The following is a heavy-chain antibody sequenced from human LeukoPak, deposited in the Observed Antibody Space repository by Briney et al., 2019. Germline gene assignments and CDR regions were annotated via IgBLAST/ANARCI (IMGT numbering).Heavy chain of an antibody. CDR2: IYYSGST. J-gene: IGHJ5*02. V-gene: IGHV4-59*01. D-gene: IGHD3-10*01. CDR1: GGSISSYY. CDR3: ARRYGSGTYNWFDP. Sequence: SETLSLTCTVSGGSISSYYWSWIRQPPGKGLEWIGYIYYSGSTNYNPSLKSRVTISVDTSKNQFSLKLSSVTAADTAVYYCARRYGSGTYNWFDPWGQGTLVTVSS.